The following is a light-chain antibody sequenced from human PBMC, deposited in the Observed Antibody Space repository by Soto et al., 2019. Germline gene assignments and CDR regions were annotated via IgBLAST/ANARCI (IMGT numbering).Light chain of an antibody. Sequence: LAQPASVSGSPGQSITISCTGTSSDVGGYNYVSWYQQHPGKAPKLMIYEVSNRPSGVSNRFSGSKSGNTASLTISGLQAEDEADYYCSSFTSGSTLFGTGTKVTVL. J-gene: IGLJ1*01. CDR3: SSFTSGSTL. CDR1: SSDVGGYNY. V-gene: IGLV2-14*01. CDR2: EVS.